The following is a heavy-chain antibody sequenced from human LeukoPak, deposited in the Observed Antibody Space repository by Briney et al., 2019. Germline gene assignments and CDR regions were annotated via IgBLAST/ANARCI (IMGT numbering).Heavy chain of an antibody. D-gene: IGHD3-22*01. CDR1: GFTFSSYG. CDR2: ISYDGSNK. V-gene: IGHV3-30*18. J-gene: IGHJ4*02. CDR3: AKDLKRTAMVRYYDSSGYTFDY. Sequence: GGSLRLSCAASGFTFSSYGMHWVRQAPGKGLERVAVISYDGSNKYYADSVKGRFTISSDNSKNTLYLQMNSLRAEDTAVYYCAKDLKRTAMVRYYDSSGYTFDYWGQGTLVTVSS.